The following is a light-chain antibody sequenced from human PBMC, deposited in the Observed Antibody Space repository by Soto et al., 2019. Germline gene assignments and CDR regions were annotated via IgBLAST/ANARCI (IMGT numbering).Light chain of an antibody. CDR3: CSYAGSYTLFV. J-gene: IGLJ1*01. CDR2: DVS. V-gene: IGLV2-11*01. CDR1: SSDVGGYNY. Sequence: QSVLTQPRSVSGSPGQSVTISCTGTSSDVGGYNYVSWYQQHPVKAPKLMLYDVSTRPSGVPDRFSGSKSGNTASLTISGLQAEDEADYYCCSYAGSYTLFVFGTGTKLTVL.